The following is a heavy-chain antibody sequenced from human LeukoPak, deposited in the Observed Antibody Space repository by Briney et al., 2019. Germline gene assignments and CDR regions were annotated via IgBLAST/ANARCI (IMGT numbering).Heavy chain of an antibody. Sequence: ASVKVSCKASGYTLTSYYLHWVRQAPGQGPEWMGWINPNSGETNYAPKFQGRVTMTRDTSINAAYLELGGLRSDDTAVYYCARGSGYYAGAEYFEHWGQGTLVTASS. V-gene: IGHV1-2*02. CDR1: GYTLTSYY. CDR3: ARGSGYYAGAEYFEH. CDR2: INPNSGET. D-gene: IGHD3-3*01. J-gene: IGHJ1*01.